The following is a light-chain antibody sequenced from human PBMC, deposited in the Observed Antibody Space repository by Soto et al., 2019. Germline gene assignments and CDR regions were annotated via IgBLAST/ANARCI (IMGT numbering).Light chain of an antibody. J-gene: IGLJ2*01. CDR3: CSYADTYVV. CDR1: SSDVGSYNY. Sequence: QSVMTQPRSVSGSPGQSVTISCTRSSSDVGSYNYISWYQQHPGKAPKIIMYESDVTPRPSGVPARFSGSKSGNTASLTISGLQAEDEADYYCCSYADTYVVFGGGTKLAVL. V-gene: IGLV2-11*01. CDR2: ESDVT.